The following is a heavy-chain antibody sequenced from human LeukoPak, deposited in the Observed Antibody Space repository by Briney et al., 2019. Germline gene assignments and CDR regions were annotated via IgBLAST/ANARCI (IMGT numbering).Heavy chain of an antibody. CDR3: ARVAWPHYFDY. Sequence: HLGGSLRLSCAASGFSFRSCWMSWVRQAPGKGLEWVANIREDGSEKYYVDSVKGRFTTSRDNAENALYLQMNSLRAEDTAVYYCARVAWPHYFDYWGQGTLVTVSS. D-gene: IGHD2-21*01. V-gene: IGHV3-7*01. J-gene: IGHJ4*02. CDR1: GFSFRSCW. CDR2: IREDGSEK.